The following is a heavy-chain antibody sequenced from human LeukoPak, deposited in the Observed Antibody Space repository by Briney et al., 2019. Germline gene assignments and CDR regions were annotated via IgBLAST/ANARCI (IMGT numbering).Heavy chain of an antibody. CDR1: GFTFTSSA. CDR3: ARDWAAETLRYFDL. D-gene: IGHD6-13*01. V-gene: IGHV1-58*02. CDR2: IVVGSGNT. Sequence: SVKVSCKASGFTFTSSAMQWVRQARGQRLEWIGWIVVGSGNTNYAQKFQERVTITRDMSTSTAYMELSSLRSEDTAVYYCARDWAAETLRYFDLWGRGTLVTVSS. J-gene: IGHJ2*01.